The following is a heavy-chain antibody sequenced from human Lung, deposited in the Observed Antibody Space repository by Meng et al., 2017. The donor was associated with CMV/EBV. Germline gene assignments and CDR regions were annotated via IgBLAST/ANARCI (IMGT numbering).Heavy chain of an antibody. D-gene: IGHD3-10*01. CDR2: IIPIFGTA. Sequence: FSSYAISWVRPAPGQGLERMGGIIPIFGTANYAQKFQGRVTITTDESTSTAYMELSSLRSEDTAVYYCARVAMVRGVTPLYWYFDLWGRGTLVTVSS. CDR1: FSSYA. CDR3: ARVAMVRGVTPLYWYFDL. J-gene: IGHJ2*01. V-gene: IGHV1-69*05.